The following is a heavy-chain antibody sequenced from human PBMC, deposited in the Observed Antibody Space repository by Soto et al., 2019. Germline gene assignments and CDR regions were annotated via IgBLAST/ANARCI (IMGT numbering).Heavy chain of an antibody. CDR1: GGSFSGYY. J-gene: IGHJ3*02. Sequence: SETLSLTCAVYGGSFSGYYWSWIRQPPGKGLEWIGEINHSGSTNSNPSLKSRITISVDTSKNQFSLKLSSVTAADTAVYYCAYRCYYGSGSYYNHDAFDIWGQGTMVTVSS. D-gene: IGHD3-10*01. V-gene: IGHV4-34*01. CDR3: AYRCYYGSGSYYNHDAFDI. CDR2: INHSGST.